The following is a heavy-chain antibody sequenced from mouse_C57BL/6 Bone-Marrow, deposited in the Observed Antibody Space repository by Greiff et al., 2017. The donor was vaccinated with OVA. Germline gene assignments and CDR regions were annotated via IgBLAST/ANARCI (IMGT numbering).Heavy chain of an antibody. CDR2: ISYDGSH. CDR3: ARALYGYDYFDY. V-gene: IGHV3-6*01. CDR1: GYSITSGYY. J-gene: IGHJ2*01. D-gene: IGHD2-2*01. Sequence: EVKLMESGPGLVKPSQSLSLTCSVTGYSITSGYYWNWIRQFPGNKLEWMGYISYDGSHNYNPFLKNRISITRDTSKNQCFLKLKSVTTEDTATYYSARALYGYDYFDYWGQGTTLTVSS.